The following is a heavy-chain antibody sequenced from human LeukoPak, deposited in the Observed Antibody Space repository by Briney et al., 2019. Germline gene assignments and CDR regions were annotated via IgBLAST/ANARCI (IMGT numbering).Heavy chain of an antibody. V-gene: IGHV3-74*01. J-gene: IGHJ4*02. CDR3: AREVISTPSYFDY. CDR2: IISDGSSA. Sequence: GGSLRLSCAASGFTFSSYWMHWVRQAPGKGPVWVSRIISDGSSATYADSVKGRFTMSRDSSKNTLYLQMNSLGADDTAVYYCAREVISTPSYFDYWGQGILVTVSS. CDR1: GFTFSSYW. D-gene: IGHD2-2*01.